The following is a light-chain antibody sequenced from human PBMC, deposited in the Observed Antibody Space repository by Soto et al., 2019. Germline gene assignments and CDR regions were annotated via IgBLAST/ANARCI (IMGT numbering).Light chain of an antibody. V-gene: IGKV2D-29*02. CDR2: EVS. J-gene: IGKJ5*01. Sequence: VLTQTQLSLSVAPGQPASISCKSTQSLLHSNGNTYLYWYLQKPGQSPKLLIYEVSNRFSGVPDRFSGSGSGTEFTLKISRVEAEDVGVYYCMQSIQVPITFGQGTRLEIK. CDR1: QSLLHSNGNTY. CDR3: MQSIQVPIT.